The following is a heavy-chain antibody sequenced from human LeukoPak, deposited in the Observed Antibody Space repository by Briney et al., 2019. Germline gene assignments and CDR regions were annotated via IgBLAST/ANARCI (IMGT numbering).Heavy chain of an antibody. V-gene: IGHV3-53*01. CDR3: ARVRLDRSERNLDAFEN. CDR1: GFTVSSNY. Sequence: GGSLRLSCAASGFTVSSNYMSWVRQAPGKGLEWVSSIYSGGSTYYADSVKGRLTISRDNSKNTVYLQMNSLRAEDTAVYFCARVRLDRSERNLDAFENWGQGTMVTVSS. J-gene: IGHJ3*02. CDR2: IYSGGST. D-gene: IGHD1-14*01.